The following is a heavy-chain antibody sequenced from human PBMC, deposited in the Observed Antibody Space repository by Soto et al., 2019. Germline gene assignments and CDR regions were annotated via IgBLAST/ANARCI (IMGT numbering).Heavy chain of an antibody. J-gene: IGHJ5*02. CDR2: IVNTGSRYQSAST. D-gene: IGHD1-26*01. CDR3: ARGRAWFDT. Sequence: QLLLQESASGPVKPSQTLSLTCAVSGASVSSAGSSWTWTRQSPGKGLEWIGYIVNTGSRYQSASTSYNPSLESLVTISVDKSNIQVSLRLTSVTAADTAVSCCARGRAWFDTWGQGTLVTVSS. CDR1: GASVSSAGSS. V-gene: IGHV4-30-2*06.